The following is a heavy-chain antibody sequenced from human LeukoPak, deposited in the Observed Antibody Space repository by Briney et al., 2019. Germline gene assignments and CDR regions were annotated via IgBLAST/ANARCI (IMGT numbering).Heavy chain of an antibody. V-gene: IGHV1-18*01. CDR2: NSAYNGNT. CDR3: AREFSGVSSSSADYYYYMDV. Sequence: GASLKVSCKASGYTFTSYAISWVRQAPGQGLEWIGGNSAYNGNTNYAQKVQGRVTMTTDTSTSTAYMELRSLRSDDTAVYYCAREFSGVSSSSADYYYYMDVWGKGTTVTVSS. CDR1: GYTFTSYA. D-gene: IGHD6-6*01. J-gene: IGHJ6*03.